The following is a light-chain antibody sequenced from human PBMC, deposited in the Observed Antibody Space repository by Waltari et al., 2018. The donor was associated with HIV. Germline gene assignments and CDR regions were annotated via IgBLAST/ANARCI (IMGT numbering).Light chain of an antibody. V-gene: IGKV3-11*01. CDR1: QSISNY. CDR3: HQRSDWRT. J-gene: IGKJ2*01. CDR2: DAS. Sequence: EIVLTQSPATLSLSPGERATLSCRASQSISNYLAWYQQRPGQAPRLLIYDASNRATGIPARLRGSGYVTDFTLTISSLEPEDFAVYFCHQRSDWRTFGQGTKLEIK.